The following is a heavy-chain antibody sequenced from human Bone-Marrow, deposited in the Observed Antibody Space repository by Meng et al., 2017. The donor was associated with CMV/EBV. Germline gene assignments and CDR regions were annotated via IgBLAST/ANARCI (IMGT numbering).Heavy chain of an antibody. CDR3: AREKGIVVVPSAIGDY. CDR2: ISTDNGNA. Sequence: SGYTFTSYGIIWVRQAPGQRLEWMGWISTDNGNAHYVERLQDRVTFTRDSSTSTAYMELRSLRSDDTAVYYCAREKGIVVVPSAIGDYWGQGTLVTVSS. J-gene: IGHJ4*02. CDR1: GYTFTSYG. V-gene: IGHV1-18*01. D-gene: IGHD2-2*02.